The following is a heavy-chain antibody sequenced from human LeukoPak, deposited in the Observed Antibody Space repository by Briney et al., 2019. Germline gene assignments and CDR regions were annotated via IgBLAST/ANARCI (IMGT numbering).Heavy chain of an antibody. D-gene: IGHD1-26*01. CDR1: GYTFTGYY. CDR2: INPNSGGT. Sequence: ASVKVSCKPFGYTFTGYYMHWVRQAPGQGLEWMGRINPNSGGTNYAQKFQGRVTMTRDTSISTAYMELSRLRSDDTAVYYCARDRSSGSYYGDFDYWGQGTLVTVSS. J-gene: IGHJ4*02. V-gene: IGHV1-2*06. CDR3: ARDRSSGSYYGDFDY.